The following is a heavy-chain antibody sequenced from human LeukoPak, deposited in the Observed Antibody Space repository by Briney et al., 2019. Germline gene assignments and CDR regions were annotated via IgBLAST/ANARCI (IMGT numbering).Heavy chain of an antibody. D-gene: IGHD1-26*01. Sequence: GGSLRLSCAASGFTFSFYAMSWVRQAPGKGLEWVAGITSSGNTTYYADPVKGRFTISRDNSRNILYLQMNSLRAEDTAIYYCAKGFGGSDYDWYLDLWGRGTVVTVSS. CDR1: GFTFSFYA. J-gene: IGHJ2*01. CDR2: ITSSGNTT. V-gene: IGHV3-23*01. CDR3: AKGFGGSDYDWYLDL.